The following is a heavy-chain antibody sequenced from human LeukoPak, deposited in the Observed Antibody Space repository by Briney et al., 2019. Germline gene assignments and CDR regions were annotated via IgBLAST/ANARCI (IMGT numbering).Heavy chain of an antibody. Sequence: SETLSLTCTVSGYSISSGYYWGWIRQPPGKGLEWIGSIYHSGSTYYNPSLKSRVTISVDTSKNQFSLKLSSVTAADTAVYYCARTKEGHDAFDIWGQGTMVTVPS. V-gene: IGHV4-38-2*02. CDR3: ARTKEGHDAFDI. J-gene: IGHJ3*02. CDR1: GYSISSGYY. CDR2: IYHSGST.